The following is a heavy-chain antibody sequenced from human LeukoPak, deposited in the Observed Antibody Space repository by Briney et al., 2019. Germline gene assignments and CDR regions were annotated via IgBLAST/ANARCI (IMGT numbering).Heavy chain of an antibody. J-gene: IGHJ4*02. CDR1: GYTFTGYY. CDR2: INPNSGGT. V-gene: IGHV1-2*06. Sequence: GASVKVSCKASGYTFTGYYMHWVRQAPGQGLEWMGRINPNSGGTNYAQKFQGRVTMTRDTSISTAYMELSRLRSDDTAVYYCARVDSGSYFFPPLVDYWGQGTLVTVSS. CDR3: ARVDSGSYFFPPLVDY. D-gene: IGHD1-26*01.